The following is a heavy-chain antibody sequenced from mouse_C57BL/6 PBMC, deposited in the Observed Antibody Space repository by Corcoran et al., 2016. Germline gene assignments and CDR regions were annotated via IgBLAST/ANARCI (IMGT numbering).Heavy chain of an antibody. V-gene: IGHV8-12*01. CDR2: IYWDDDK. D-gene: IGHD1-1*01. CDR3: ARRAPYYGSLDS. J-gene: IGHJ2*01. Sequence: QVTLKESGPGILPSSQTLSLTCSFSGFSMSTSGMGVSWIRQPSGKGLEWLAHIYWDDDKRYNPSLKSRLTITKDTSRNQVFLKITSVDTADTATYSGARRAPYYGSLDSWGQGTTLTVSS. CDR1: GFSMSTSGMG.